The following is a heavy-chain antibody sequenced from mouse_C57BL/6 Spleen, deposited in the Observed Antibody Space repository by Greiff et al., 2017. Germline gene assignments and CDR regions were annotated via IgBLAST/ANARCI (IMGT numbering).Heavy chain of an antibody. CDR2: ISDGGSYT. CDR1: GFTFSSYA. D-gene: IGHD3-1*01. J-gene: IGHJ2*01. Sequence: EVKLVESGGGLVKPGGSLKLSCAASGFTFSSYAMSWVRQTPEKRLEWVATISDGGSYTYYPDNVKGRFTISRDNAKNNLYLQMSHLKSEDTAMYYCASDRGPLYYFDYWGQGTTLTVSS. V-gene: IGHV5-4*03. CDR3: ASDRGPLYYFDY.